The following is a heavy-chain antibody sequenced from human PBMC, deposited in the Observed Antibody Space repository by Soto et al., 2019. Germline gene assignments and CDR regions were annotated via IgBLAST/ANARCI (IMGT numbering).Heavy chain of an antibody. CDR1: GYTFNYYG. V-gene: IGHV1-18*04. D-gene: IGHD3-22*01. CDR2: ISAHNGDT. J-gene: IGHJ4*02. CDR3: ARDSSRYFDSSGLMWFY. Sequence: ASVKVSCKASGYTFNYYGISWVRQAPGQGLEWVGWISAHNGDTKYAQNLQGRLTLTTDTSTSTAYMELTSLTSDDTAVYYCARDSSRYFDSSGLMWFYWGQGTLVTVSS.